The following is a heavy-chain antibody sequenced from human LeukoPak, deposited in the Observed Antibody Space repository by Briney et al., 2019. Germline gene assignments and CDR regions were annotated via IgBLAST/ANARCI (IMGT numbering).Heavy chain of an antibody. CDR1: DGSFSAYY. Sequence: PSETLSLTCAVYDGSFSAYYWSWIRQPPGKGLEWIGEINHGESTNYNPSLKSRVTISVDTSKNQFSLKLSSVTAADTAVYYCATQGPMGGFDCSSTSCYNWFDPWGQGTLVTVSS. D-gene: IGHD2-2*01. J-gene: IGHJ5*02. V-gene: IGHV4-34*01. CDR2: INHGEST. CDR3: ATQGPMGGFDCSSTSCYNWFDP.